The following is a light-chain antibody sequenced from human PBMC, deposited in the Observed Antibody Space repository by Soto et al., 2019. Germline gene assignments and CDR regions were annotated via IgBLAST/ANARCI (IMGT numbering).Light chain of an antibody. CDR1: QSVRSN. J-gene: IGKJ4*01. CDR3: HHYNSWWG. CDR2: GAS. V-gene: IGKV3-15*01. Sequence: EIVMTQSPATLSVSPGERVTLSCRASQSVRSNLAWYQQKPGQVPRVLIYGASTRAIGIPDRFSGSGSGTEFTLTISSLQTDDFAAYYWHHYNSWWGFGGRTKVEIK.